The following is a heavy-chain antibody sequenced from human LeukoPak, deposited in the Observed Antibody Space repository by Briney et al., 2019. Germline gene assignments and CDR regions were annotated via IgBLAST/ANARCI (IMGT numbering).Heavy chain of an antibody. J-gene: IGHJ6*03. Sequence: SETLSLTCAVYGGSFSGYYWSWIRQPPGKGLEWIGEINHSGSTNYNPSLKSRVTISVDTSKNQFSLRLSSVTAADTAVYYCARGVVVAARGHYYYYMDVWGKGTTVTVSS. CDR3: ARGVVVAARGHYYYYMDV. CDR1: GGSFSGYY. D-gene: IGHD2-15*01. V-gene: IGHV4-34*01. CDR2: INHSGST.